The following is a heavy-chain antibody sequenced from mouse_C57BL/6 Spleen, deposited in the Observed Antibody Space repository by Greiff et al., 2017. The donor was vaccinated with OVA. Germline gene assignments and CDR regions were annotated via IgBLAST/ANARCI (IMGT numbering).Heavy chain of an antibody. Sequence: VQLQQPGAELVKPGASVKLSCKASGYTFTSYWMQWVKQRPGQGLEWIGEIDPSDSYTNYNQKFKGKATLTVDTSSSTAYMQLSSLTSKDSAVYYCASTRYYFDYWGKGTTLTVSS. V-gene: IGHV1-50*01. D-gene: IGHD3-1*01. J-gene: IGHJ2*01. CDR1: GYTFTSYW. CDR2: IDPSDSYT. CDR3: ASTRYYFDY.